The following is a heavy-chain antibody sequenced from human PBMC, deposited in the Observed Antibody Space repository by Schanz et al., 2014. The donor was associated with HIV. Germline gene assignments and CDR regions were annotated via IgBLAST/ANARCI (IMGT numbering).Heavy chain of an antibody. D-gene: IGHD3-22*01. CDR3: ARDNDPYYYDNSGYYDRLFDY. J-gene: IGHJ4*02. CDR2: INHREST. V-gene: IGHV4-34*01. Sequence: QVKLQQWGAGLLKPSETLSLTCAVYGGSFTGYYWSWIRQSPGKGLEWLGQINHRESTNYNPSLQSRLPISLDTSKNQFSLRLSSVTAADTAVYYCARDNDPYYYDNSGYYDRLFDYWGQGTLVTVSS. CDR1: GGSFTGYY.